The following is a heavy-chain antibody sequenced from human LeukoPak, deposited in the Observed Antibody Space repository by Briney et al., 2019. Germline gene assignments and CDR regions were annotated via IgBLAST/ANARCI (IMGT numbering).Heavy chain of an antibody. CDR2: ISAYNGNT. Sequence: GASVKVSCKASGYTFTSYGISWVRQAPGQGLEWMGWISAYNGNTNYAQKLQGRVTMTTDTSTSTAYMELRSLRSGDTAVYYCARVTRRGAAAGNPGRNWFDPWGQGTLVTVSS. D-gene: IGHD6-13*01. J-gene: IGHJ5*02. CDR1: GYTFTSYG. CDR3: ARVTRRGAAAGNPGRNWFDP. V-gene: IGHV1-18*01.